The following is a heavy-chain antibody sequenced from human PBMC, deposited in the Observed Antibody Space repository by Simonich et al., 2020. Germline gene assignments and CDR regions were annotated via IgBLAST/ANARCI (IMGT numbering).Heavy chain of an antibody. J-gene: IGHJ4*02. V-gene: IGHV3-9*01. Sequence: EVQLVESGGGLVQPGRSLRLSCAASGFTFDDYAMHWVRQAQGKGLEWGSGISGNSGSIGYADSVKGRFTISRDNAKNSLYLQMNSLRAEDTALYYCAKDMGYCSGGSCYYFDYWGQGTLVTVSS. CDR2: ISGNSGSI. CDR1: GFTFDDYA. CDR3: AKDMGYCSGGSCYYFDY. D-gene: IGHD2-15*01.